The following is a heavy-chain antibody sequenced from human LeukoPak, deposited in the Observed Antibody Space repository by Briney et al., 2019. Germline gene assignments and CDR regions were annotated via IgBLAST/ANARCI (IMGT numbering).Heavy chain of an antibody. CDR3: ARGGLSIMGY. J-gene: IGHJ4*02. CDR1: GITFSSYS. V-gene: IGHV3-48*01. Sequence: GGSLRLSCGASGITFSSYSMNWVRQAPGKGLEWVSYISSSGSTKYYADSVKGRFTISRDNARNSLYLQMNSLRAEDTAVYFCARGGLSIMGYWGQRTLVAVSS. D-gene: IGHD2/OR15-2a*01. CDR2: ISSSGSTK.